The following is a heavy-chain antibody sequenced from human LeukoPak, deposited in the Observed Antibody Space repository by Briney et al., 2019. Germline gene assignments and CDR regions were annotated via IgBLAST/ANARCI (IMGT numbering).Heavy chain of an antibody. V-gene: IGHV5-51*01. CDR3: ARRVVATPGALDI. D-gene: IGHD2-15*01. Sequence: GESLKICCKGSGYSFTNYCIGWVRQMPGKGLEWMGIIYPGDSDTRYSPSFQGQVTISADKSISTAYLQWSSLKASDTAMYYCARRVVATPGALDIWGQGTMVTVSS. CDR1: GYSFTNYC. J-gene: IGHJ3*02. CDR2: IYPGDSDT.